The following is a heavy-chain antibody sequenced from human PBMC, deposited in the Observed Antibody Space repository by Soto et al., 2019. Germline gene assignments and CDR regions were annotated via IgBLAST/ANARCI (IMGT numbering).Heavy chain of an antibody. V-gene: IGHV3-23*01. CDR2: ISGSGGST. D-gene: IGHD3-22*01. Sequence: GGSLRLSCAAYGFTFSSYAMSWVRQAPGKGLEWVSAISGSGGSTYYADSVKGRFTISRDNSKNTLYLQMNSLRAEDTAVYYCAKDLGNYYYDSSGYSSYGMDVWGQGTTVTVSS. J-gene: IGHJ6*02. CDR3: AKDLGNYYYDSSGYSSYGMDV. CDR1: GFTFSSYA.